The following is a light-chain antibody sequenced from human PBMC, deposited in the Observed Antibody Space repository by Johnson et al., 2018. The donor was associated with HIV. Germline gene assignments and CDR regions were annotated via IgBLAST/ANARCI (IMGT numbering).Light chain of an antibody. CDR1: SSNIGNNY. Sequence: QSVLTQPPSVYAAPGQKVTISCSGSSSNIGNNYVSWYQQLPGTAPKLLIYDNNKRPSGISDRFSGSKSGTSATLDITGLQTGDEADYYCGTWYTSLSAYVFGTGTKVTVL. V-gene: IGLV1-51*01. J-gene: IGLJ1*01. CDR3: GTWYTSLSAYV. CDR2: DNN.